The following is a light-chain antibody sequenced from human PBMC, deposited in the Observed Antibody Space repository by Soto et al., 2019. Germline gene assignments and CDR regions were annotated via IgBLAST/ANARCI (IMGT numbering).Light chain of an antibody. CDR2: GVS. CDR1: QSVSVN. CDR3: QQYNDWPFT. V-gene: IGKV3-15*01. Sequence: EIAMTQSPGTLSVSPGERATLSCRASQSVSVNLAWYQQKPGQAPRLLIYGVSTRATGIPARFSGSESGAEFTLTISSLQSEDFAVYYCQQYNDWPFTFGPGTKVDI. J-gene: IGKJ3*01.